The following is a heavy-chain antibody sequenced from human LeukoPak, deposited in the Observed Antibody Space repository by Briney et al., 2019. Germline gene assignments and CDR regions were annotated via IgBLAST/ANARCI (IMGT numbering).Heavy chain of an antibody. J-gene: IGHJ4*02. Sequence: ASVKVSCKTSGYKFSRYGISWVRQAPGQGLEWMGWITAYNGNTNYAQRFQGRVTMTTDTSTSTAYMELRSLRADDTAVYYCARDRTVGYFGELGYWGQGTLVTVSS. CDR3: ARDRTVGYFGELGY. CDR2: ITAYNGNT. V-gene: IGHV1-18*01. D-gene: IGHD3-10*01. CDR1: GYKFSRYG.